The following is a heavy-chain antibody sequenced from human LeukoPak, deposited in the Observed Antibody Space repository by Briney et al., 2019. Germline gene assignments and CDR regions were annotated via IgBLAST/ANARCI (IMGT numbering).Heavy chain of an antibody. CDR3: AKDGGSGKGGY. Sequence: PGGSLRLSCAASGLTLRGYNVYSVRPAPGKGLEWLAAMTSDGRHETYADSVKGRFTISADTSKNTAYLQMNSVTFDDTAVYYCAKDGGSGKGGYWGQGALVAVSS. J-gene: IGHJ4*02. CDR2: MTSDGRHE. CDR1: GLTLRGYN. D-gene: IGHD3-10*01. V-gene: IGHV3-30*18.